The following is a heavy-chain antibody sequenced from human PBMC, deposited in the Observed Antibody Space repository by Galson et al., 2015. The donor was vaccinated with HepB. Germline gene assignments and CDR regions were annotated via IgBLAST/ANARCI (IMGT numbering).Heavy chain of an antibody. J-gene: IGHJ4*02. D-gene: IGHD3-22*01. Sequence: LRLSCAASGFTFSSYAMSWVRQAPGKGLEWVSAISGSGGSTYYADSVKGRFTISRDNSKNTLYLQMNSLRAEDTAVYYCAKVYYDSSGYYYFDYWGQGTLVTVSS. CDR2: ISGSGGST. CDR3: AKVYYDSSGYYYFDY. CDR1: GFTFSSYA. V-gene: IGHV3-23*01.